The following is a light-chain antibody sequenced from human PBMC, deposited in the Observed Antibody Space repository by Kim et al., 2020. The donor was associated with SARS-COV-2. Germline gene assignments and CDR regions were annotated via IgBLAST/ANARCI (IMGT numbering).Light chain of an antibody. Sequence: SPEERATLSCRASQSVRTKLAWYQQKPGQAPRLLIYGASTRATGIPARFSGSGSGTDFTLTINNLQSEDFAVYFCQQYDNWPPITFGQGTRLEIK. CDR3: QQYDNWPPIT. CDR2: GAS. V-gene: IGKV3D-15*01. J-gene: IGKJ5*01. CDR1: QSVRTK.